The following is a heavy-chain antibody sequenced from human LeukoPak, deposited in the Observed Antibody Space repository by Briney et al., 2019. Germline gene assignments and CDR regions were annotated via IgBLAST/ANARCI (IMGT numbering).Heavy chain of an antibody. Sequence: ASVTVSCKASGYTFSSYGISWVRQAPGQGLEWMGWISAYNGNTNYAQKLQGRVTITTDTSTSTAYMELRSLRSDDTAVYYCARLYGELGGFDWFDPWGQGTLVTVSS. CDR2: ISAYNGNT. CDR1: GYTFSSYG. CDR3: ARLYGELGGFDWFDP. V-gene: IGHV1-18*01. D-gene: IGHD4-17*01. J-gene: IGHJ5*02.